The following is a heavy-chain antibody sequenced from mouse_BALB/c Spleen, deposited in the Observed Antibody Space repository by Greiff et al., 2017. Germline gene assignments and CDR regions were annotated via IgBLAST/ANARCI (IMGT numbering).Heavy chain of an antibody. Sequence: VQLQQSGPGLVAPSQSLSITCTVSGFSLTDYGVSWIRQPPGKGLEWLGVIWGGGSTYYNSALKSRLSISKDNSKSQVFLKMNSLQTDDTAMYYCAKQPSMITRDAMDYWGQGTSVTVSS. J-gene: IGHJ4*01. CDR2: IWGGGST. V-gene: IGHV2-6-5*01. CDR1: GFSLTDYG. CDR3: AKQPSMITRDAMDY. D-gene: IGHD2-4*01.